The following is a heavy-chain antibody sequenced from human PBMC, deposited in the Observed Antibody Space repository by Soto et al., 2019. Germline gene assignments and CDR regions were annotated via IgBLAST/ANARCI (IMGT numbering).Heavy chain of an antibody. CDR1: GYTFTDYD. CDR2: MNPNSGGT. Sequence: QEQLVQSGAEVKKPGASVKVYCKTSGYTFTDYDINWVRQATGQGLEWIGWMNPNSGGTGYAQKFQGRVTMTRRASLSTAYLELISLRSEDTAVDYCARVAVAARHRCYNWFDPWGQGTLVTVSS. D-gene: IGHD2-15*01. CDR3: ARVAVAARHRCYNWFDP. J-gene: IGHJ5*02. V-gene: IGHV1-8*01.